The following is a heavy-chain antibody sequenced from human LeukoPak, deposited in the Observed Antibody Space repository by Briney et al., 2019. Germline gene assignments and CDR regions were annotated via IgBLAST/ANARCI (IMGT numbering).Heavy chain of an antibody. J-gene: IGHJ4*02. D-gene: IGHD6-6*01. CDR3: ARGEGIYSSSSPFDY. CDR1: GFTFSSYS. CDR2: ISSSSSTI. Sequence: GGSLRLSCAASGFTFSSYSMNWVRQVPGKRLEWVSYISSSSSTIYYADSVKGRFTISRDNAKNSLYLQMNSLRDEDTAVYYCARGEGIYSSSSPFDYWGQGTLVTVSS. V-gene: IGHV3-48*02.